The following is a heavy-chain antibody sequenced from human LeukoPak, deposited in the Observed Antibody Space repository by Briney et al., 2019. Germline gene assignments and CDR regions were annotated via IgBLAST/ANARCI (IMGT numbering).Heavy chain of an antibody. J-gene: IGHJ3*02. V-gene: IGHV3-21*01. CDR3: ARDESGDNDAFDI. CDR2: ISGSSNYI. Sequence: KPGGSLRLSCAASGFTFSTYWMGWVRLAPGKGLEWVSSISGSSNYIYYADSVKGRFTISRGNAKNSLYLQMNSLRVEDTAVYYCARDESGDNDAFDIWGQGTMVTVSS. CDR1: GFTFSTYW. D-gene: IGHD2-21*01.